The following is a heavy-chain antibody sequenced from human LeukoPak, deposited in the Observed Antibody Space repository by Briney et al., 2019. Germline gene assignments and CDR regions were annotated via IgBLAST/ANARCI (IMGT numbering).Heavy chain of an antibody. J-gene: IGHJ4*02. CDR1: GFTFSSYW. V-gene: IGHV3-7*03. CDR3: ARGQTTVTN. Sequence: GGSLRLSCAASGFTFSSYWMSWVRQAPGKGLEWVANIKQDGSEEYYVNSVKGRFTISRDNAKNSLYLQMSSLRAEDTAVYFCARGQTTVTNWGQGTLVTVSS. CDR2: IKQDGSEE. D-gene: IGHD4-17*01.